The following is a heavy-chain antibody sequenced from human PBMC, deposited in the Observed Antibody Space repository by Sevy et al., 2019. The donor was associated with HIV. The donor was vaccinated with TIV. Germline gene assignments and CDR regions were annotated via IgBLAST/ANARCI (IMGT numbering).Heavy chain of an antibody. D-gene: IGHD3-10*01. CDR3: VKEGGGEGGDH. CDR2: IQHDGSNK. CDR1: GFSYSSYD. V-gene: IGHV3-30*02. J-gene: IGHJ4*02. Sequence: GGSLRLSCAASGFSYSSYDMHWVRQAPGKGLEWVAYIQHDGSNKDYADSVKGRFTISRDNSKNRLDLQMNSLRVEGTAVYYCVKEGGGEGGDHWGQGTLVTVSS.